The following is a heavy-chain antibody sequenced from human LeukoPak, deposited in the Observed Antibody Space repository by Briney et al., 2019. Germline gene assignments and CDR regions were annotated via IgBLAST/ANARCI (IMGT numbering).Heavy chain of an antibody. CDR2: IYYSGST. Sequence: SETLSLTCTVSGGSISSSSYYWGWIRQPPGKGLEWIGSIYYSGSTYYNPSLKSRVTISVDTSKNQFSLKLSSVTAADTAVYYCARDPGARPTHDAFDIWGQGTVVTVSS. D-gene: IGHD3-10*01. V-gene: IGHV4-39*07. J-gene: IGHJ3*02. CDR3: ARDPGARPTHDAFDI. CDR1: GGSISSSSYY.